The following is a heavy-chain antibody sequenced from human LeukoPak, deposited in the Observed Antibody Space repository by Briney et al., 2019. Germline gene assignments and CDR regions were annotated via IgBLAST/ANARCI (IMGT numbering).Heavy chain of an antibody. J-gene: IGHJ3*02. CDR1: GFTFDDYG. V-gene: IGHV3-20*04. CDR3: ARETASGSYPGAFDI. Sequence: TGGSLRLSCAASGFTFDDYGMSWARQAPGKGLEWVSGINWNGGSIGYADSVKGRFTSSRDNAKNSLYLQMNSLRAEDTALYYCARETASGSYPGAFDIWGQGTMVTVSS. D-gene: IGHD1-26*01. CDR2: INWNGGSI.